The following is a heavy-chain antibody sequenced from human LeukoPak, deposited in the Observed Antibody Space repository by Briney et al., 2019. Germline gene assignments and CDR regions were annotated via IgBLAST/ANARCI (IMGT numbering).Heavy chain of an antibody. CDR1: DGSVSAYY. CDR3: ARGTGGYDETNFDY. V-gene: IGHV4-39*07. J-gene: IGHJ4*02. Sequence: SETLSLTCIVSDGSVSAYYWGWIRQPPGKGPEWIGSIYYSGSTYYNPSLKSRVTISVDTSKNQFSLKLSSVTAADTAVYYCARGTGGYDETNFDYWGQGTLVTVSS. CDR2: IYYSGST. D-gene: IGHD5-12*01.